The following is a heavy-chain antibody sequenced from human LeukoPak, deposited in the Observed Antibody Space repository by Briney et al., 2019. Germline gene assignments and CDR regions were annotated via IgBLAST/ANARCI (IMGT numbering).Heavy chain of an antibody. CDR2: ISSSSSYI. Sequence: PGGSLRLSCAASGFKFSSYSMKWVRQAPGKGLEWVSFISSSSSYIYYADSVKGRFTISRDNAKNSLYLQMNSLRAEDTALYYCARPNETTGYSSGWYLGAAFDIWGQGTMVTVSS. V-gene: IGHV3-21*04. CDR3: ARPNETTGYSSGWYLGAAFDI. CDR1: GFKFSSYS. D-gene: IGHD6-19*01. J-gene: IGHJ3*02.